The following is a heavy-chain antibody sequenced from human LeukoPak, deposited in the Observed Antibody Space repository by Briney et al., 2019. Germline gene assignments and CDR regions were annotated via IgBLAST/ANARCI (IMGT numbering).Heavy chain of an antibody. Sequence: QPGGSLRLSCAASGFSLSSYWMLWVRQVPGKGLVWVSRINGDGGSTFYADSVKGRFTISRDNSKNTLYLQMNSLRAEDTAVYYCAKDPIRGYYYGMDVWGQGTTVTVSS. CDR3: AKDPIRGYYYGMDV. V-gene: IGHV3-74*01. CDR1: GFSLSSYW. CDR2: INGDGGST. J-gene: IGHJ6*02.